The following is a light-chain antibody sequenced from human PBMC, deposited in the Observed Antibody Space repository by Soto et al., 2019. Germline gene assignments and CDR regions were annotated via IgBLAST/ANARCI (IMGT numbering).Light chain of an antibody. Sequence: QSVLTQPASVSGSPGQSVTISCTGTSSDVGGYHFVSWYQHHPGRAPKLMIYEVSYRPSGVSNRFSGSKSGNTASLTISGLQAEDEADYYCTSYRSSTTWVFGGGTKLTVL. CDR2: EVS. CDR1: SSDVGGYHF. J-gene: IGLJ3*02. V-gene: IGLV2-14*01. CDR3: TSYRSSTTWV.